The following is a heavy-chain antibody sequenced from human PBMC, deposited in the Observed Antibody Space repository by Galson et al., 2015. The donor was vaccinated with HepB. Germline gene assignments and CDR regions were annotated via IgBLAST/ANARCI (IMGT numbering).Heavy chain of an antibody. D-gene: IGHD6-13*01. CDR2: IYSGGRA. CDR1: GFTVSFNY. J-gene: IGHJ4*02. V-gene: IGHV3-66*02. CDR3: ASTRSSWYPYFDY. Sequence: SLRLSCAASGFTVSFNYMSWVRQAPGKGLEWVSVIYSGGRAYYADSVKGRFTISRDNSKNTLYIQMNSLRAEDTAVYYCASTRSSWYPYFDYWCQGTLVTVSS.